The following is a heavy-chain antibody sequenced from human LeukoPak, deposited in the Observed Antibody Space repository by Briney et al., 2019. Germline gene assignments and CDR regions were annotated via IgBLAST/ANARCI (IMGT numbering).Heavy chain of an antibody. J-gene: IGHJ3*02. D-gene: IGHD1-26*01. Sequence: PGGALRHSCVASVFTVSSNYMSWGRPAPAKGLWWVSLIYSGVSTYEEDSLKRRLTISRDNSKITVYLQMNRLRAEDTAVYYCARRTVGNAFDIWGHGTLVTVSS. V-gene: IGHV3-66*01. CDR2: IYSGVST. CDR3: ARRTVGNAFDI. CDR1: VFTVSSNY.